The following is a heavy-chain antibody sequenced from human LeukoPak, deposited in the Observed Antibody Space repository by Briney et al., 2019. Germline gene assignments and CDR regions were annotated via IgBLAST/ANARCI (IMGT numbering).Heavy chain of an antibody. CDR1: GGTFSSYT. J-gene: IGHJ5*02. CDR3: ARVLTAAISGWFDP. CDR2: IIPILGIA. D-gene: IGHD2-2*02. V-gene: IGHV1-69*02. Sequence: ASVKVSCKASGGTFSSYTISWVRQAPGQGLEWMGRIIPILGIANYAQKFQGRVTITADKSTSTAYMELSGLRSEDTAVYYCARVLTAAISGWFDPWGQGTLVTVSS.